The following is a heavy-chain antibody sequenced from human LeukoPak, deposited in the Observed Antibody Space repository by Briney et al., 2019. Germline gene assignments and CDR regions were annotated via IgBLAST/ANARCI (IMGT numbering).Heavy chain of an antibody. V-gene: IGHV1-2*02. CDR2: INPNSGGT. CDR3: ARDKPAEAALGF. CDR1: GYTFTGYY. J-gene: IGHJ4*02. Sequence: ASVKVSCKASGYTFTGYYIHWVRQAPGQGLEWMGWINPNSGGTNYAQKFQGRVTMTRDRSINTAYMDLRSLTYDETAVYYCARDKPAEAALGFWGQGTLVTVSS.